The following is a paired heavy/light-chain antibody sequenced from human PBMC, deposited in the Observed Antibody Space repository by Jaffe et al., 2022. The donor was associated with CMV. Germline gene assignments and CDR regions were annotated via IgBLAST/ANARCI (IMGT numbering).Light chain of an antibody. CDR1: QGISNY. J-gene: IGKJ1*01. CDR2: AAS. Sequence: DIQMTQSPSAMSASVGDRVTITCRASQGISNYLAWFQQKPGKVPKRLIYAASSLQSGVPSRFSGSGSGTEFTLTINSLQPEDFATYYCVQHNSYPRTFGQGTKVEIK. CDR3: VQHNSYPRT. V-gene: IGKV1-17*03.
Heavy chain of an antibody. CDR1: GYTFTNYA. D-gene: IGHD3-16*01. V-gene: IGHV3-23*04. J-gene: IGHJ3*02. CDR3: ARDKIWGPNDAFDI. CDR2: ISGSADST. Sequence: EVQLVDSGGGLVQPGGSLRLSCAASGYTFTNYAMSWVRQAPGKGLEWVSGISGSADSTYYADSVKGRFTISSDSSKNTVYLQMNSLRAEDTALYYCARDKIWGPNDAFDIWGQGTVVTVSS.